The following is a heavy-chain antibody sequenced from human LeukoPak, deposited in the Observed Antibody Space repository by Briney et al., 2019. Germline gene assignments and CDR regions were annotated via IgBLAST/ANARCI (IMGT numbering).Heavy chain of an antibody. CDR2: ISWNSGSI. V-gene: IGHV3-9*01. D-gene: IGHD5-12*01. CDR3: VKDSGYDLYYFDY. Sequence: PGRSLRLSCAASGFTFDDYAMHWVRQAPGKGLEWVSGISWNSGSIGYADSVKGRFTISRDNAKNSLYLQMNSLRAEDTALYYCVKDSGYDLYYFDYWGQGTLVTVSS. CDR1: GFTFDDYA. J-gene: IGHJ4*02.